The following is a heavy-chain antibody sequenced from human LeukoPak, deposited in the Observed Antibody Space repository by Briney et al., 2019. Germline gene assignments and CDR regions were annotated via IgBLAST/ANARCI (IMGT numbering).Heavy chain of an antibody. Sequence: GGSLRLSCAASGFTFSDYYMSWIRQAPGKGLEWISYISSSGDTVYYADSVKGRFTISRDNAKNSLYLQMNSLRAEDTAVYYCTAGVHYSGTFDLWGQGTMVTVSS. J-gene: IGHJ3*01. CDR3: TAGVHYSGTFDL. CDR1: GFTFSDYY. D-gene: IGHD3-10*01. V-gene: IGHV3-11*04. CDR2: ISSSGDTV.